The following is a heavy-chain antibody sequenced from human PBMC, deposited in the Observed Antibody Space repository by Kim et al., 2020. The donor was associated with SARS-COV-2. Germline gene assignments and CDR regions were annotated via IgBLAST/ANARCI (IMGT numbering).Heavy chain of an antibody. CDR2: IYYSGST. J-gene: IGHJ4*02. Sequence: SETLSLTCTVSGGSISSYYWSWIRQPPGKGLEWIGYIYYSGSTNYNPSLKSRVTISVDTSKNQFSLKLSSVTAADTAVYYCARSQDGGSGWYVFDYWGQGTLVTVSS. CDR1: GGSISSYY. V-gene: IGHV4-59*01. CDR3: ARSQDGGSGWYVFDY. D-gene: IGHD6-19*01.